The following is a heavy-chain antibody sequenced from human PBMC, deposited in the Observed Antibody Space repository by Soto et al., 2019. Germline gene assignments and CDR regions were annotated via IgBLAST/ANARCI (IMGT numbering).Heavy chain of an antibody. J-gene: IGHJ4*02. Sequence: EVQLLESGGGLVQPGGSLRLSCAASGFTFSTYVMSWARQPPGKGLEWVSAISVSAGPTYYADSVKGRFTISRDNSKNTLYLQMDSLRAEDTAVYYCAKGGWLDDWGRGTLVTVSS. CDR2: ISVSAGPT. D-gene: IGHD6-19*01. CDR1: GFTFSTYV. V-gene: IGHV3-23*01. CDR3: AKGGWLDD.